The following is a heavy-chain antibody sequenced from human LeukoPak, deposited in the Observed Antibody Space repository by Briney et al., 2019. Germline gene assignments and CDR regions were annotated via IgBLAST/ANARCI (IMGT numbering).Heavy chain of an antibody. Sequence: SETLSLTCTVSSGSISSYYWSWIRQPPGKGLEWIGYIYYSGSTNYNPSLKSRVTISVDTSKNQFSLKLSSVTAADTAVYYCARASHDYGDYSHFDYWGQGTLVTVSS. J-gene: IGHJ4*02. CDR2: IYYSGST. D-gene: IGHD4-17*01. CDR3: ARASHDYGDYSHFDY. CDR1: SGSISSYY. V-gene: IGHV4-59*08.